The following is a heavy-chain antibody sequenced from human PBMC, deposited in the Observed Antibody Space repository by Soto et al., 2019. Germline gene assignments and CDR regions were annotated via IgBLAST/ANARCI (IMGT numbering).Heavy chain of an antibody. CDR3: ARSGSYPTDPNDAFDI. Sequence: GASVKVSCKASGGTFSSYAISWVRQAPGQGLEWMGGIIPIFGTANYAQKFQGRVTITADESTSTAYMELSSLRSEDTAVYYCARSGSYPTDPNDAFDIWGQGTMVTVSS. CDR1: GGTFSSYA. CDR2: IIPIFGTA. J-gene: IGHJ3*02. D-gene: IGHD1-26*01. V-gene: IGHV1-69*13.